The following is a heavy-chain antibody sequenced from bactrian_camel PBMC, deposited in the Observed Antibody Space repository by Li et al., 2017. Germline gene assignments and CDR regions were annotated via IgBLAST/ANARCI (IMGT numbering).Heavy chain of an antibody. CDR2: IDSDGSI. D-gene: IGHD2*01. CDR1: TYIPSTYC. Sequence: VQLVESGGGSVQAGDSLRLSCVASTYIPSTYCMGWFRQAPGKEREAVAAIDSDGSISYGGSVKGRFIISTDTLTDTAKNTLYLQMNNLKPEDTAMYYCAGGVPGHGYDYYCRVAGRIYKWGQGTQVTVS. V-gene: IGHV3S67*01. J-gene: IGHJ4*01. CDR3: AGGVPGHGYDYYCRVAGRIYK.